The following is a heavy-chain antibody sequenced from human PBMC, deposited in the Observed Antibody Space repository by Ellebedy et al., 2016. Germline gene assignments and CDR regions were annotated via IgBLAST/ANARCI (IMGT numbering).Heavy chain of an antibody. D-gene: IGHD4/OR15-4a*01. CDR3: ARGDYGGPPDY. V-gene: IGHV1-2*02. CDR2: IIPNSGGT. CDR1: GYTFTGYY. Sequence: ASVKVSCKASGYTFTGYYIHWVRQAPGQGLEWMGWIIPNSGGTNYAPKFQGRVTMTRDTSITPAYMELRRLRSDDTAVYYCARGDYGGPPDYWGQGTLVTVSS. J-gene: IGHJ4*02.